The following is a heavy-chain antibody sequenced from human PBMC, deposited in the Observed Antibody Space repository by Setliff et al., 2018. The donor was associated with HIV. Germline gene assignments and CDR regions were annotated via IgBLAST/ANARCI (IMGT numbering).Heavy chain of an antibody. CDR2: IYNPGST. D-gene: IGHD3-16*01. V-gene: IGHV4-4*09. CDR3: ARLRLAVMMSLDYFDL. Sequence: SETLSLTCNVSGGSITNFYWSWIRQPPGKGLEWIGYIYNPGSTSFNPSLQSRVSMSVDVSTNQFSLRLTSVTAADTAVYYCARLRLAVMMSLDYFDLWGQGTLVTVSS. CDR1: GGSITNFY. J-gene: IGHJ4*02.